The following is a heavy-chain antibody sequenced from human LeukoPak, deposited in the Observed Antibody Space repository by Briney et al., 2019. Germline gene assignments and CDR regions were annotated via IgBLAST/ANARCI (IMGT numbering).Heavy chain of an antibody. J-gene: IGHJ6*02. CDR2: IYHSGST. Sequence: PSETLSLTCAVSGGSISSGGYYWSWIRQPPGKGLEWIGYIYHSGSTYYNPSLKSRVTISVDRSKNQFSLKLSSVTAADTAVYYCARNFMVRGVILNYYGMDVWGQGTTVTVSS. CDR1: GGSISSGGYY. CDR3: ARNFMVRGVILNYYGMDV. D-gene: IGHD3-10*01. V-gene: IGHV4-30-2*01.